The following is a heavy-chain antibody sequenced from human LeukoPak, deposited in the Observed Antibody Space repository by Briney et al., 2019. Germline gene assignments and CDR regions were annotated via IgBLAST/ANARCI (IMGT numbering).Heavy chain of an antibody. CDR1: GGTFSSYA. J-gene: IGHJ6*03. V-gene: IGHV1-69*13. CDR3: ARGYEAAAYPGYYYYMDV. Sequence: GASVKVSCKASGGTFSSYAISWVRQAPGQGLEWMGGIIPIFGTANYAQKFQGRVTITADESTSTAYMELSSLRSEDTAVYYCARGYEAAAYPGYYYYMDVWGKGTTVTISS. D-gene: IGHD6-13*01. CDR2: IIPIFGTA.